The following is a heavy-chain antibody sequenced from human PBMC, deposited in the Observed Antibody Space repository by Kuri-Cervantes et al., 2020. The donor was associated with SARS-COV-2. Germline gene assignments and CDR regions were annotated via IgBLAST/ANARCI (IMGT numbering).Heavy chain of an antibody. CDR1: GGSISSGG. Sequence: GGSLRLSCTVSGGSISSGGYYWSWVRQHPGKGLERVAVISHDGKNKKCIASGKGRFTISRDNSQNTLYLHMKSLRSEDTAMYYCAKDRVGVQEFWGQGTLVTVSS. J-gene: IGHJ4*02. D-gene: IGHD2-21*01. V-gene: IGHV3-30*18. CDR2: ISHDGKNK. CDR3: AKDRVGVQEF.